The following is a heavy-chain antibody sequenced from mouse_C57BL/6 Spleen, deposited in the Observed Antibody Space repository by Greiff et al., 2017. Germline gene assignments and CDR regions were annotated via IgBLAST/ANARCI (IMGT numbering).Heavy chain of an antibody. V-gene: IGHV5-4*01. Sequence: EVKLVESGGGLVKPGGSLKLSCAASGFTFSSYAMSWVRQTPEKRLEWVATISDGGSYTYYPDNVKGRFTISRDNAKNNLYLQMSHLKSEDTAMYYCARDEGYGSAWFAYWGQGTLVTVSA. J-gene: IGHJ3*01. CDR1: GFTFSSYA. D-gene: IGHD1-1*01. CDR2: ISDGGSYT. CDR3: ARDEGYGSAWFAY.